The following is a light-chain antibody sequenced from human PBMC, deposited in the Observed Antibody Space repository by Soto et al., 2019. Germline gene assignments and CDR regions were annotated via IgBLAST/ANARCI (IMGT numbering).Light chain of an antibody. CDR1: QSVSSN. Sequence: EIVMTHSPATLSVSTWERATLSCRASQSVSSNLAWYQQKPGQAPRLLIYGASNRATGIPDRFSGSGSGTDFTLTISRLEPEDFAVYYCQQYGSSGTFGQGTKVDI. V-gene: IGKV3-20*01. J-gene: IGKJ1*01. CDR2: GAS. CDR3: QQYGSSGT.